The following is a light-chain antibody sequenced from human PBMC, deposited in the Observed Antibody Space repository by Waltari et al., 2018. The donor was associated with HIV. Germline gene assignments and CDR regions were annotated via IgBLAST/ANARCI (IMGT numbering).Light chain of an antibody. Sequence: QSVLTQPPSAPGTPGQRVTISCSGGASNIGSNSVSWYQQVPGTAPKLLIYSHQQRPSGVPERYSGSKSGTSASLAIYGLQSEDEADYYCASWDDSLNVMLFGGGTKLTV. CDR2: SHQ. V-gene: IGLV1-44*01. J-gene: IGLJ2*01. CDR3: ASWDDSLNVML. CDR1: ASNIGSNS.